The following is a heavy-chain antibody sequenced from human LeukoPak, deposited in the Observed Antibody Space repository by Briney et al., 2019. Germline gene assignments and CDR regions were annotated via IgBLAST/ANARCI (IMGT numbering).Heavy chain of an antibody. CDR3: ARDLHEQWLAPPLLGY. V-gene: IGHV3-30-3*01. J-gene: IGHJ4*02. Sequence: GGSLRLSCAASGFTFSSYAMHWVRQAPGKGLEWAVVISYYGSNKYYADSVKGRFTISRDNSKNTLYLQMNSLRAEDTAVYYCARDLHEQWLAPPLLGYWGQGTLVTVSS. CDR1: GFTFSSYA. CDR2: ISYYGSNK. D-gene: IGHD6-19*01.